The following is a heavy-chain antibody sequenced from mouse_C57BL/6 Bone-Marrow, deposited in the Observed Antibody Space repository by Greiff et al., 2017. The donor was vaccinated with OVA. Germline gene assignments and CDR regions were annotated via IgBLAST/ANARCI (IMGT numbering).Heavy chain of an antibody. D-gene: IGHD3-1*01. Sequence: VQLQQSGPGLVKPSQSLSLTCSVTGYSITSGYYWNWIRQFPGNKLEWMGYISYDGSNNYNPSLKNRISITRDTSKNQFFLKLNSVTTEDTATYYCARAGGYYFDYWGQGTTLTVSS. CDR2: ISYDGSN. CDR1: GYSITSGYY. CDR3: ARAGGYYFDY. V-gene: IGHV3-6*01. J-gene: IGHJ2*01.